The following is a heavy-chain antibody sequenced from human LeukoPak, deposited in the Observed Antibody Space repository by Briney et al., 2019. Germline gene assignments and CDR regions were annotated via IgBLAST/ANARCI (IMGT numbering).Heavy chain of an antibody. J-gene: IGHJ6*02. V-gene: IGHV3-7*03. CDR1: GFTLSNHW. CDR3: VRNNAMDV. D-gene: IGHD2-8*01. Sequence: GGSLRLYCAASGFTLSNHWMTWVRQVPGRGPEWVANVNRDGSETYYLDSVKGRFTISRDNAKSSLNLQMNSLRAEDTALYYCVRNNAMDVWGQGTAVIVSS. CDR2: VNRDGSET.